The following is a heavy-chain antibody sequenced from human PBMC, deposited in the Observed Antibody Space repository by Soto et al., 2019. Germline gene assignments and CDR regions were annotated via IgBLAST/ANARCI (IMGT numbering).Heavy chain of an antibody. CDR2: IIPILGIA. CDR3: ARAYSGYDFLGY. V-gene: IGHV1-69*02. J-gene: IGHJ4*02. CDR1: GGTFSSYT. Sequence: QVPLVQSGAEVKKPGSSVKVSCKASGGTFSSYTISWVRQAPGQGLEWMGRIIPILGIANYAQKFQGRVTITADKSTSTAYMELSSLRSEDTAVYYCARAYSGYDFLGYWGQGTLVTVSS. D-gene: IGHD5-12*01.